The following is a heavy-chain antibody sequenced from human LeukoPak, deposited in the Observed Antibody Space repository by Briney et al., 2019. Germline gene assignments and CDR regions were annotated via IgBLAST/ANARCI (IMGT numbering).Heavy chain of an antibody. V-gene: IGHV3-53*05. CDR2: IYSGGST. Sequence: GGSLRLSCAASGFTVSSDYMSWVRQAPGKGLEWVSVIYSGGSTYYADSVKGRFTISRDKSKNTVYLQMNSLRFEDTAMYYCARNRFDPWGQGTLVTVSS. CDR3: ARNRFDP. J-gene: IGHJ5*02. CDR1: GFTVSSDY.